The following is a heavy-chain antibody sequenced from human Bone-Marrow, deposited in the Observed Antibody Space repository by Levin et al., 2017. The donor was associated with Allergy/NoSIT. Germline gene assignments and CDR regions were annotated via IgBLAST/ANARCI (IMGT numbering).Heavy chain of an antibody. D-gene: IGHD3-10*01. CDR3: ARERGRWFDP. CDR1: GFTFSSYS. V-gene: IGHV3-21*01. CDR2: ISSSSSYI. Sequence: GASVKVSCAASGFTFSSYSMNWVRQAPGKGLEWVSSISSSSSYIYYADSVKGRFTISRDNAKNSLYLQMNSLRAEDTAVYYCARERGRWFDPWGQGTLVTVSS. J-gene: IGHJ5*02.